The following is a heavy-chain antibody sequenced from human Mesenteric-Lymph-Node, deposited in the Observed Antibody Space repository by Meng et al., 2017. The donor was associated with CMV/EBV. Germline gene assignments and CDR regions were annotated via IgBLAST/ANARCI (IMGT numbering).Heavy chain of an antibody. CDR2: LSGSGAGT. CDR3: AKDGSPYYYDSSGYYGYFEY. Sequence: GESLKISCAASGFTFSSYAMSWVRQAPGKGLEWVSALSGSGAGTYYAASVKGRFSISRDNSKNTLYLQMNSLRAEDTAVYYCAKDGSPYYYDSSGYYGYFEYWGHGTLVTVSS. D-gene: IGHD3-22*01. CDR1: GFTFSSYA. V-gene: IGHV3-23*01. J-gene: IGHJ4*01.